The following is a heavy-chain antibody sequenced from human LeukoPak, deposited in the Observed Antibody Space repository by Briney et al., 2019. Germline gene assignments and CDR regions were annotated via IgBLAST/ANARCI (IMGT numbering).Heavy chain of an antibody. J-gene: IGHJ4*02. CDR1: GFTFSNYW. V-gene: IGHV3-74*01. CDR3: ARVTYGNPFFHY. CDR2: INIDGTTT. D-gene: IGHD4-11*01. Sequence: PGGSLRLSRAAPGFTFSNYWMHWVRQDPGKGLVWVSHINIDGTTTNYADSVKGRFIISRDNAKNTLYLQMNSLTAEDTAVYYCARVTYGNPFFHYWGQGTLVTVSS.